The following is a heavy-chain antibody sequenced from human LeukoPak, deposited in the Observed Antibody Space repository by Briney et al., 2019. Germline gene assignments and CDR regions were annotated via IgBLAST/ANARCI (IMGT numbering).Heavy chain of an antibody. D-gene: IGHD3-22*01. Sequence: ASVKVSCKASGYTFTSYDINWVRQATGQGLEWMGWMNPNSGNTGYAQKVQGRVTMTTETSTSTAYMELRSLRSDDTAVYYCARENYYDTSGYSLAADDHWGQGTLVTVSS. CDR2: MNPNSGNT. CDR3: ARENYYDTSGYSLAADDH. V-gene: IGHV1-8*02. CDR1: GYTFTSYD. J-gene: IGHJ4*02.